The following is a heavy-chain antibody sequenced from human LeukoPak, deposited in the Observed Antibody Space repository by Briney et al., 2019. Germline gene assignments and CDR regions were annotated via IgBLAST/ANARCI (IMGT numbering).Heavy chain of an antibody. J-gene: IGHJ4*02. CDR3: AKDEGYGDYGGYFDY. V-gene: IGHV3-23*01. Sequence: GGSLRLSCAASGFTFSSYAMSWVRQAPGKGLEWVSAISGSGGSTYYADSVKGRFTISRDNSKNTLYLQMNNLRAEDTAVYYCAKDEGYGDYGGYFDYWGQGTLVTVSS. D-gene: IGHD4-17*01. CDR2: ISGSGGST. CDR1: GFTFSSYA.